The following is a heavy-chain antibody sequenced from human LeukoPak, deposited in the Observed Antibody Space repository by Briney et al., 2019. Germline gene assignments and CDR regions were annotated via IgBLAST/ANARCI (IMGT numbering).Heavy chain of an antibody. D-gene: IGHD6-13*01. CDR3: ARGAAADTSPSDY. J-gene: IGHJ4*02. CDR1: GYTFNRYG. V-gene: IGHV1-18*04. CDR2: ISAYNGNT. Sequence: AASVKVSCKASGYTFNRYGISWMRQAPGQGLEWMGWISAYNGNTNYAQKLQGRVTMTTDTSTSTAYMELRSLRSDDTAVYYCARGAAADTSPSDYWGQGTLVTVSS.